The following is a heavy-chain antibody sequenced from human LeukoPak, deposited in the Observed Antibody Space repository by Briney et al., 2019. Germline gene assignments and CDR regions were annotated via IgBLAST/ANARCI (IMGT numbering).Heavy chain of an antibody. Sequence: PGGSLRLSCTASGFTFRDYYVTWIRQAPGKGLEWVPYIRSTGSSTAYADSVKGRFAISRDNAKNSLYLQMNGLRVEDTAVYYCARVYYASWSGQPLSQHWLDPWGQGTLVTVSS. CDR1: GFTFRDYY. D-gene: IGHD3-3*01. J-gene: IGHJ5*02. CDR3: ARVYYASWSGQPLSQHWLDP. CDR2: IRSTGSST. V-gene: IGHV3-11*04.